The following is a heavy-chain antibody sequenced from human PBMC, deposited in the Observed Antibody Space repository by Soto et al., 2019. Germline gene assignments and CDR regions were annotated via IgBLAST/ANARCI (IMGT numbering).Heavy chain of an antibody. CDR3: ARPYTSSFGFDI. Sequence: SVKVSCKASGGTFSIYGASWVRQAPGQGPEWMGGTIPIFGTSNYARKFQGRVTINADKSTNTAYMELSSLRSEETAVYYCARPYTSSFGFDIWGQGTTVTVSS. J-gene: IGHJ3*02. V-gene: IGHV1-69*06. CDR1: GGTFSIYG. CDR2: TIPIFGTS. D-gene: IGHD1-26*01.